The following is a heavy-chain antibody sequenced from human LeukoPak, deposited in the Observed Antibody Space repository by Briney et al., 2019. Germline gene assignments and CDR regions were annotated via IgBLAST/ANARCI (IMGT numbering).Heavy chain of an antibody. CDR1: GGSFSGYY. J-gene: IGHJ4*02. CDR3: AYSTTPEDY. CDR2: INHSGST. Sequence: PSETLSLTCAVSGGSFSGYYWSWIRQPPGKGLEWIGEINHSGSTNYNPSLKSRVTISVDTSKNQFSLKLSSVTAADTAVYYCAYSTTPEDYWGQGTLVTVSS. D-gene: IGHD4-17*01. V-gene: IGHV4-34*01.